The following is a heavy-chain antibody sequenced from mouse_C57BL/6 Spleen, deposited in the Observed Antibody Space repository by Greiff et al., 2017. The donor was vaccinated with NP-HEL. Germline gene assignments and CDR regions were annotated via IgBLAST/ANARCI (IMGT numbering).Heavy chain of an antibody. CDR1: GFTFSSYT. CDR2: ISGGGGNT. J-gene: IGHJ4*01. CDR3: ARHDSDYAMDY. Sequence: LVESGGGLVKPGGSLKLSCAASGFTFSSYTMSWVRQTPEKRLEWVATISGGGGNTYYPDSVKGRFTISRDNAKNTLYLQMSSLRSEDTALYYCARHDSDYAMDYWGQGTSVTVSS. V-gene: IGHV5-9*01.